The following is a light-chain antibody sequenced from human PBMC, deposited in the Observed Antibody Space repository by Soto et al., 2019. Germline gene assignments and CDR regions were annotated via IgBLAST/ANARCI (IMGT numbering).Light chain of an antibody. V-gene: IGKV1-5*01. J-gene: IGKJ5*01. CDR3: QQYNSPST. CDR1: QSISRW. Sequence: DIQMTQSPSTLSASVLDRVTITCRASQSISRWLAWYQQQPGKATKALIYDASTLRSGPHSSFSGGGSGKDLPLTIRSMKPDEFATYYCQQYNSPSTFGQGTRLEIK. CDR2: DAS.